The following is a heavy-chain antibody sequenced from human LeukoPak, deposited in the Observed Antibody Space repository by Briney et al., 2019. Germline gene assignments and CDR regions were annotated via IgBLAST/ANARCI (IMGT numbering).Heavy chain of an antibody. J-gene: IGHJ1*01. D-gene: IGHD1-26*01. CDR1: GDSISSGGYY. Sequence: QTLSLTCTVSGDSISSGGYYWGWIRQHPGKSVEWIRYIYYSATTYYNPSLKSRVFIAVDTFENQFSLKLRSVTAADTAVYYCARGGSNSYFQHWGQGTLVTVSS. CDR3: ARGGSNSYFQH. V-gene: IGHV4-31*03. CDR2: IYYSATT.